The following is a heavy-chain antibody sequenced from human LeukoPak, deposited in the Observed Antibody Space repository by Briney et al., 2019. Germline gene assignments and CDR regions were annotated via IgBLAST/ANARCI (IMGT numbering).Heavy chain of an antibody. J-gene: IGHJ6*02. Sequence: PSETLSLTCTVSGGSISSSSYYWGWIRQPPGKGLEWIGSIYYSGSIYYNPSLKSRVTISVDTSKNQFSLKLSSVTAADTAVYYCASGYCSGGSCYRYYYYYGMDVWGQGTTVTVSS. CDR3: ASGYCSGGSCYRYYYYYGMDV. D-gene: IGHD2-15*01. CDR2: IYYSGSI. V-gene: IGHV4-39*01. CDR1: GGSISSSSYY.